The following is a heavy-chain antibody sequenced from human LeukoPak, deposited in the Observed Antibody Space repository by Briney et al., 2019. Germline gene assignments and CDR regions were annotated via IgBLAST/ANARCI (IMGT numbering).Heavy chain of an antibody. V-gene: IGHV4-39*01. CDR2: VYYSGST. D-gene: IGHD3-10*01. CDR1: GGSISGTSYF. J-gene: IGHJ4*02. CDR3: ARLYPHGSGRQ. Sequence: SETLSLTCTVSGGSISGTSYFWGWIRQPPGKGLEWIGNVYYSGSTYYHPSLKSRVTVSVDTSKNQFSLNLSSVTGADTAVYYYARLYPHGSGRQWGQGTLVNGFS.